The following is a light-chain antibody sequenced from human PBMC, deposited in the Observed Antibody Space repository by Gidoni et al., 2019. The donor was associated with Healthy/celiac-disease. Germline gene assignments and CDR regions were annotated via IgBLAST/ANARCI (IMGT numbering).Light chain of an antibody. CDR3: QQSYNAPRT. J-gene: IGKJ1*01. CDR2: AAS. CDR1: QNLNSY. V-gene: IGKV1-39*01. Sequence: DIRMTQSPSSQSASVGDRVTITCRPSQNLNSYLNWYQQKPGKAPNLLIYAASSLQSGVPSRFSASGTGTEFTLTISSLQPEDFATYYCQQSYNAPRTFGQGTKVEIK.